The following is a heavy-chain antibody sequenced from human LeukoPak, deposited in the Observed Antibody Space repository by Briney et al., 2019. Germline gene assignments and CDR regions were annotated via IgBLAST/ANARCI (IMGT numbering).Heavy chain of an antibody. V-gene: IGHV3-23*01. CDR2: ISASGGGT. CDR1: GFTFTNYA. J-gene: IGHJ6*02. Sequence: GGSLRLSCAASGFTFTNYAMSWVRQAPGKGLEWVSAISASGGGTYYADSVRARLTISRDNSKNTVYLQMSSLRAEDTAVYYCASDWYYYGSGSYPGHYYYYGMDVWGQGTTVTVSS. CDR3: ASDWYYYGSGSYPGHYYYYGMDV. D-gene: IGHD3-10*01.